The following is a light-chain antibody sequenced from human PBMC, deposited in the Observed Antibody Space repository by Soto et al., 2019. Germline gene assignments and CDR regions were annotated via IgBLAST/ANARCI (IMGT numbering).Light chain of an antibody. Sequence: QSVLTQPPSVSAAPGQKVTISCSGSSSNIGNNYVFWYQQLPGTAPNLLIYYNDKRPSGIPDRFSGSKSGTSATLVITGLQTGDEADYYCSTWDRSLSVGVFGGGTKLTVL. CDR2: YND. CDR1: SSNIGNNY. CDR3: STWDRSLSVGV. V-gene: IGLV1-51*01. J-gene: IGLJ2*01.